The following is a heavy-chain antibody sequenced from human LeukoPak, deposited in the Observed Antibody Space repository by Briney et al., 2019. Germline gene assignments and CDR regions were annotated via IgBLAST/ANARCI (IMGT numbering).Heavy chain of an antibody. CDR1: GYTFTSYG. D-gene: IGHD6-13*01. V-gene: IGHV1-2*02. CDR2: INPNSGGT. Sequence: GASVTVSCKASGYTFTSYGISWVRQAPGQGLEWMGWINPNSGGTNYAQQFQGRVTMTRDTSISTAYMELSRLRSDDTAVYYCARPLYSSSWYGYWGQGTLVTVSS. CDR3: ARPLYSSSWYGY. J-gene: IGHJ4*02.